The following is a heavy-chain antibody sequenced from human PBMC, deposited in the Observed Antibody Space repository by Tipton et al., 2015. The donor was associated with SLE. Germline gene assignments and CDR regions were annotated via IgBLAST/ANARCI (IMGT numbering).Heavy chain of an antibody. CDR1: GGSISSGSYY. J-gene: IGHJ4*02. CDR2: IYTSGSA. V-gene: IGHV4-61*09. Sequence: TLSLTCTVSGGSISSGSYYWSWIRQPAGKGLEWIGHIYTSGSANYNPSLKSRVTMSVDTSKNQFSLKLSSVTAADTAVYYCARAVAGTLDYWGQGTLVTVSS. D-gene: IGHD6-19*01. CDR3: ARAVAGTLDY.